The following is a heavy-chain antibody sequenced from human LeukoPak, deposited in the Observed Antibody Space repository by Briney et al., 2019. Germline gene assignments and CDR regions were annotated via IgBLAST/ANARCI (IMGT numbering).Heavy chain of an antibody. CDR2: IYYTAGS. CDR1: GGSVTNDNYF. Sequence: SETLSLTCTVSGGSVTNDNYFWSWTRQPPGEGLEWIAYIYYTAGSYYNPSLRSRVTMSIDTSRNQFSLKLSSVSAADTAVYHCARGLRYSGSYVVEYWGQGTLVTVSS. D-gene: IGHD1-26*01. J-gene: IGHJ4*02. CDR3: ARGLRYSGSYVVEY. V-gene: IGHV4-30-4*01.